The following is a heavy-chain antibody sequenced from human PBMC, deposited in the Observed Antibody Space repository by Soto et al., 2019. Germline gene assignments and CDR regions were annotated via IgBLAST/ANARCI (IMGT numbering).Heavy chain of an antibody. D-gene: IGHD3-3*01. V-gene: IGHV4-39*01. Sequence: SETHSLTSTVSGGYIGSSSYYWGWIRQPPGKGLEWIGSIYYSGSTYYNPSLKSRVTISVDTSKNQFSLKLSSVTAADTAVYYCASIRFLEWLFPFDYWGQGTLVTVSS. CDR1: GGYIGSSSYY. CDR3: ASIRFLEWLFPFDY. CDR2: IYYSGST. J-gene: IGHJ4*02.